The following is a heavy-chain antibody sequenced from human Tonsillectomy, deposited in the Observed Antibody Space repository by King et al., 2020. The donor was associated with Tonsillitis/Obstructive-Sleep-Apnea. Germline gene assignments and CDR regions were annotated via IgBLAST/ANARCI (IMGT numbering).Heavy chain of an antibody. J-gene: IGHJ4*02. V-gene: IGHV4-34*01. D-gene: IGHD3-22*01. Sequence: VQLQQWGAGLLKPSETLSLTCAVYGGSFSGYYWSWIRQPPGKGLEWIGEINHSGSTNYNPSLKSRVTISVDTSKNQFSLKLSSVTAADTAVYYCARDIGYYYFLCYRGQGTLGTVSS. CDR1: GGSFSGYY. CDR3: ARDIGYYYFLCY. CDR2: INHSGST.